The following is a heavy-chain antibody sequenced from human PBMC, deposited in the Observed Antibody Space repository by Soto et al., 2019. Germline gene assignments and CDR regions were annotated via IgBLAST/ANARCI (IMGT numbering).Heavy chain of an antibody. CDR1: GGTFSGYA. CDR3: ARVTSMVRGVIDNWFDP. J-gene: IGHJ5*02. CDR2: IIPMYGPA. Sequence: QVPLVQSGAEVKKPGSSVTVSCKASGGTFSGYAIHWVRQAPGQGLEWMGGIIPMYGPAKYAQRFQGRVTITADESTTTVYMERTRLTPQDTAVYYCARVTSMVRGVIDNWFDPWGHGTLVTVSS. V-gene: IGHV1-69*01. D-gene: IGHD3-10*01.